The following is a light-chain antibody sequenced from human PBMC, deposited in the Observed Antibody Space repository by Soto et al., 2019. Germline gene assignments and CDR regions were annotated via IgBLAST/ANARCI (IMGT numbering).Light chain of an antibody. Sequence: EIVLTQSPGTLSLSPGERATLSCRASQSVSSNFLAWYQQKPGQAPRLLIYGASTRATGSPDRFSASGSGTKFTLSISSLQSEDFAVYYCQQRNSWPPITFGQGTRLEIK. J-gene: IGKJ5*01. CDR2: GAS. CDR1: QSVSSN. CDR3: QQRNSWPPIT. V-gene: IGKV3-15*01.